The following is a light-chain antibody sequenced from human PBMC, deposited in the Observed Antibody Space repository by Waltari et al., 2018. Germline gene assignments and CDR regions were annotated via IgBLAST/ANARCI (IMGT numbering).Light chain of an antibody. Sequence: VILTQSPDTLSLSPGERATLSCRASQSVSSYLAWYQQKPGQAPRLLIHSASSRATGIPDRFSGSGSGTEFTLTISSLEPEDVGVYHCYQHSSGYSFGQGTKVEIK. CDR2: SAS. CDR1: QSVSSY. V-gene: IGKV3-11*01. J-gene: IGKJ2*03. CDR3: YQHSSGYS.